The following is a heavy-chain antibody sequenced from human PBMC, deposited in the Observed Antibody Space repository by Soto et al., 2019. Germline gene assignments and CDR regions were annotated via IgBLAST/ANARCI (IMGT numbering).Heavy chain of an antibody. CDR3: VRDTWDY. J-gene: IGHJ4*02. CDR2: MYLVWXT. CDR1: GFTVRSKY. V-gene: IGHV3-66*01. Sequence: WGSLRLSCAASGFTVRSKYMSWVRQAPRMVLEWVSVMYLVWXTXXXXXXXGXXXXSXYNXXNTXXXQMNSLRAEDTAVYYCVRDTWDYWGQGX. D-gene: IGHD1-26*01.